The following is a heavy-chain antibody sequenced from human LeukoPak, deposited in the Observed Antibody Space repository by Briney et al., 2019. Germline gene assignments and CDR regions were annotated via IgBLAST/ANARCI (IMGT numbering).Heavy chain of an antibody. D-gene: IGHD1-26*01. CDR2: INPNSGGT. V-gene: IGHV1-2*02. CDR3: AREGGSYFVGGGY. J-gene: IGHJ4*02. Sequence: GSSVKVSCKASGGTFSSYTISWVRQAPGQGLEWMGWINPNSGGTNYAQKFQGRVTMTRDTSISTAYMELSRLRSDDTAVYYCAREGGSYFVGGGYWGQGTLVTVPS. CDR1: GGTFSSYT.